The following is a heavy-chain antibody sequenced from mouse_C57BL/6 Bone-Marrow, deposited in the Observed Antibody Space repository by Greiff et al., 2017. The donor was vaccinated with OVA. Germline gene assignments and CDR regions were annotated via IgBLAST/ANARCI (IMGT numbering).Heavy chain of an antibody. CDR1: GFTFSSYA. CDR3: AGDEKCLLLAWFAY. Sequence: EVKLMESGGGLVKPGGSLKLSCAASGFTFSSYAMSWVRQTPEKRLEWVATISDGGSYTYYTDYVKGRFTITSDKAKNNLYLQMRYLMSVNTAMYYCAGDEKCLLLAWFAYWGQGTLVTVSA. V-gene: IGHV5-4*01. CDR2: ISDGGSYT. J-gene: IGHJ3*01. D-gene: IGHD2-3*01.